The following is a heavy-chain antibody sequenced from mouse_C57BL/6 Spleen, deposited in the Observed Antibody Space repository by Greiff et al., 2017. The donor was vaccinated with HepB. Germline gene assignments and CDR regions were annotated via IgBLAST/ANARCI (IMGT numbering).Heavy chain of an antibody. V-gene: IGHV10-1*01. CDR1: GFSFNTYA. Sequence: DVKLVESGGGLVQPKGSLKLSCAASGFSFNTYAMNWVRQAPGKGLEWVARIRSKSNNYATYYADSVKDRFTISRDDSESMLYLQMNNLKTEDTAMYYCVRPNYYGSPAWFAYWGQGTLVTVSA. D-gene: IGHD1-1*01. CDR2: IRSKSNNYAT. CDR3: VRPNYYGSPAWFAY. J-gene: IGHJ3*01.